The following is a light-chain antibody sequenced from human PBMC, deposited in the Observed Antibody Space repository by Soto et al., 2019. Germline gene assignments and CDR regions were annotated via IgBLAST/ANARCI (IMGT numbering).Light chain of an antibody. CDR1: SSDVGGYNY. CDR3: CSYAGSYTYV. V-gene: IGLV2-11*01. CDR2: DVS. J-gene: IGLJ1*01. Sequence: QSALTQPRSVSGSPGQSVTISCTGTSSDVGGYNYVSWYQQHPGKAPKLMIYDVSERPSGVPDRFSGSKSANTASLTISGLQAEDEADYYCCSYAGSYTYVLGTGTKLTVL.